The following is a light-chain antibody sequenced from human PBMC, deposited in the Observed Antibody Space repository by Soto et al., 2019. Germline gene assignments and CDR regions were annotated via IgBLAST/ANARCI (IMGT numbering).Light chain of an antibody. Sequence: QSALTQPPSESWSPGQSVTISCTGTSSDVGGYNYVSWYQQHPGKAPKLMIYDVSKRPSGVPDRFSGSKSGNTASLTISGLQAEDEADYYCCSYAGNYILVFGGGTKLTLL. CDR3: CSYAGNYILV. J-gene: IGLJ2*01. CDR2: DVS. CDR1: SSDVGGYNY. V-gene: IGLV2-11*01.